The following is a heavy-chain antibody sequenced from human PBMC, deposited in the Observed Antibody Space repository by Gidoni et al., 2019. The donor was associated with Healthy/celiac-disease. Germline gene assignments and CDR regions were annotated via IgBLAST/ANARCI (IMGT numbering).Heavy chain of an antibody. Sequence: QVQLVESGGGVVQPGRSLRLSCAASGFPFSSYGMHWVRQAPGKGLEWVAVIWYDGSNKYYADSVKGRFTISRDNSKNTLYLQMNSLRAEDTAVYYCARRPYCSSTSCYGGSDYWGQGTLVTVSS. D-gene: IGHD2-2*01. J-gene: IGHJ4*02. V-gene: IGHV3-33*01. CDR2: IWYDGSNK. CDR1: GFPFSSYG. CDR3: ARRPYCSSTSCYGGSDY.